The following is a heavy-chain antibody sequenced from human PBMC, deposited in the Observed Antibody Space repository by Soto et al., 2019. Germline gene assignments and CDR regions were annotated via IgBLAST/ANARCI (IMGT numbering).Heavy chain of an antibody. D-gene: IGHD1-1*01. Sequence: ASVKVSGKTSGYTFANFDFSWVRQAPGQGLEWMGWVSNRNGVTNYAQRVQDRVSMTTDTSTATAYTELRSLRFDDTAIYFCARTHWQPDYLEGFDFWGQGTPVTVSS. V-gene: IGHV1-18*04. CDR1: GYTFANFD. CDR3: ARTHWQPDYLEGFDF. J-gene: IGHJ4*02. CDR2: VSNRNGVT.